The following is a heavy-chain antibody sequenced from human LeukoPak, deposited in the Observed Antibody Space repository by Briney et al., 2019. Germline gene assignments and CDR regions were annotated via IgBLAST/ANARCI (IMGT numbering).Heavy chain of an antibody. V-gene: IGHV5-51*01. CDR2: IYPGDSDT. Sequence: GESLKISCKGSGYSFTSYWIGWVRQMPGKGLEWMGIIYPGDSDTRYGPSFQGQVTISADKSISTAYLQWSSLKASDTAMYYCARSIVVWGSYRYQHAFDIWGQGTMVTVSS. CDR3: ARSIVVWGSYRYQHAFDI. D-gene: IGHD3-16*02. CDR1: GYSFTSYW. J-gene: IGHJ3*02.